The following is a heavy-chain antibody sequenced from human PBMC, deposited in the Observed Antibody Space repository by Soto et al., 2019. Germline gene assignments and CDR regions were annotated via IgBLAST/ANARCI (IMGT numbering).Heavy chain of an antibody. CDR1: GFTVSSNY. V-gene: IGHV3-53*01. Sequence: GGSLRLSCAASGFTVSSNYMSWVRQAPGKGLEWVSVTYSGGSTYYADSVKGRFTISRDNSKNTLYLQMNSLRAEDTAVYYCATHSANWNFGYFDYWGQGTLVTVSS. CDR3: ATHSANWNFGYFDY. J-gene: IGHJ4*02. CDR2: TYSGGST. D-gene: IGHD1-1*01.